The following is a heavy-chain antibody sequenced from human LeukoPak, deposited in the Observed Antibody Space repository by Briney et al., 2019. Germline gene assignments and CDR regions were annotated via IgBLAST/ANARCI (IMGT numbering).Heavy chain of an antibody. CDR1: GYTFTSYA. CDR2: MNPNSGNT. V-gene: IGHV1-8*02. J-gene: IGHJ4*01. CDR3: ARGGFPHY. Sequence: GASVTVSCKASGYTFTSYAMNWVRQAPGQGLEWMGWMNPNSGNTGYAQKFQGRVTMTRNTSIDTAYMELSSLRSEDTAVYFCARGGFPHYWGHGTLVTVSS.